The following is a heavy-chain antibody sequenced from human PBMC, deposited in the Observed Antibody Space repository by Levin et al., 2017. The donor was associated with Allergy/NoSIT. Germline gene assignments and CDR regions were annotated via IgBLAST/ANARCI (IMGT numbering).Heavy chain of an antibody. D-gene: IGHD6-13*01. CDR1: GFTFSTYS. CDR3: ARDYRSSSWLGVDY. J-gene: IGHJ4*02. V-gene: IGHV3-48*02. CDR2: ISTSTTI. Sequence: GGSLRLSCAASGFTFSTYSMNWVRQAPGEGLEWVSYISTSTTIYYADSVKGRFTISRDNAKNSLYLQMNSLRDEDTAVYYCARDYRSSSWLGVDYWGKGTLVTVSS.